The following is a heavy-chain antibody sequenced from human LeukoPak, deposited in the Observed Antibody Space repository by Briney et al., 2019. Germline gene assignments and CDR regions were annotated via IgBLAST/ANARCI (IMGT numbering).Heavy chain of an antibody. Sequence: SETLSLTCAVYGGSFSGYYWSWIRQPPGKGLEWIGEINHSGSTNYNPSLKSRVTISVDTSKNQFSLKLSSVTAADTAVYYCAINGFDILTGYSGIDYWGQGTLVTVSS. CDR2: INHSGST. V-gene: IGHV4-34*01. J-gene: IGHJ4*02. CDR3: AINGFDILTGYSGIDY. CDR1: GGSFSGYY. D-gene: IGHD3-9*01.